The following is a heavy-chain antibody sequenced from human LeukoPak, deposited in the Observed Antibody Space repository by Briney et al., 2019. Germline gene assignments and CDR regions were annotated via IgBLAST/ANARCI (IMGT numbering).Heavy chain of an antibody. J-gene: IGHJ4*02. CDR1: GFTFSSYS. CDR3: ARRLYCSSTSCSYYFDY. Sequence: GGSLRLSCAASGFTFSSYSMNWVRQAPGKGLEWVSSISSSSSYIYYADSVKGRFTISRDNAKNSLYLQMNSLRAEDTAVYYCARRLYCSSTSCSYYFDYWGQGTLVTVSP. V-gene: IGHV3-21*01. D-gene: IGHD2-2*01. CDR2: ISSSSSYI.